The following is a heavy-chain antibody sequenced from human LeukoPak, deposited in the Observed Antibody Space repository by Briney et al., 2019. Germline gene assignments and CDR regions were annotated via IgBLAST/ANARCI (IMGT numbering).Heavy chain of an antibody. CDR2: ISAYNGNT. J-gene: IGHJ4*02. CDR3: ARGMHLVVVVAATNDY. Sequence: ASVKLSCKASGYTFTSYGISWVRQAPGQGLEWMGWISAYNGNTNYAQKLQGRVTMTTDTSTSTAYMELRSLRSDDTAVYYCARGMHLVVVVAATNDYWGQGTLVSVSS. D-gene: IGHD2-15*01. CDR1: GYTFTSYG. V-gene: IGHV1-18*01.